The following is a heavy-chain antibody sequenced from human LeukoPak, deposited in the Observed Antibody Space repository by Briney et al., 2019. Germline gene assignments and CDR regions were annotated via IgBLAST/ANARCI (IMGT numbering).Heavy chain of an antibody. J-gene: IGHJ4*02. CDR3: AKDIPCYGDYAALDY. CDR1: GFTFTSYG. Sequence: GGSLRLSCVTSGFTFTSYGIDWVRQAPGKGLEWVAVISYDGRDKYYADSVKGRFTISRDNSKNTLYLQMNSLRAEDTAVYYRAKDIPCYGDYAALDYWGQGTLVTVSS. CDR2: ISYDGRDK. V-gene: IGHV3-30*19. D-gene: IGHD4-17*01.